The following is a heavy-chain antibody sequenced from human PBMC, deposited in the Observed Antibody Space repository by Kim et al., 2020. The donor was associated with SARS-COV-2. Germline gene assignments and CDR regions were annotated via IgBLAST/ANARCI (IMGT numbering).Heavy chain of an antibody. CDR3: AREGVGSFDP. D-gene: IGHD2-2*03. CDR2: ST. J-gene: IGHJ5*02. V-gene: IGHV4-30-2*05. Sequence: STYYNPALKSRVTRSVDTSKNQFSLKLSSVTAADTAVYYCAREGVGSFDPWGQGTLVTVSS.